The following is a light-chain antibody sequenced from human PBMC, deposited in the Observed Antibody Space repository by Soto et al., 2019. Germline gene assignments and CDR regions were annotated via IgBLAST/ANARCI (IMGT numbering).Light chain of an antibody. J-gene: IGKJ1*01. CDR1: QSVSSSY. CDR2: GAS. CDR3: PQYGSSPRT. Sequence: EIVLTQSPGTLSLSPGERATLSCRASQSVSSSYLAWYQQKPGQAPRLLIYGASSRATGIPDRFSGSGSGTDFTLTISRRQPEDFAAHYCPQYGSSPRTFGQGTKVEIK. V-gene: IGKV3-20*01.